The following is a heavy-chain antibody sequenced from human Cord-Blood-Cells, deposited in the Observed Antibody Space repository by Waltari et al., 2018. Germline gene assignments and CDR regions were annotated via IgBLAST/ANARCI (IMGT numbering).Heavy chain of an antibody. CDR3: AAEYCSGGSCEYYCDY. D-gene: IGHD2-15*01. CDR2: FDPEDGET. V-gene: IGHV1-24*01. Sequence: QVQLVQSGAEVKKPGASVKVSCKVSGYTLTELSMHWVRPAPGKGLEWMGGFDPEDGETIYAQKFQGRVTMTEDTSTDTAYMELSSLRSEDTAVYYCAAEYCSGGSCEYYCDYWGQGTLVTVSS. J-gene: IGHJ4*02. CDR1: GYTLTELS.